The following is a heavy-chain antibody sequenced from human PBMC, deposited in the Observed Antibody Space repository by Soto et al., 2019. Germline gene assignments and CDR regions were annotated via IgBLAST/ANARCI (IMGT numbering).Heavy chain of an antibody. Sequence: GGSLRLSCEVSGLTFNTSGMHWVRQAPGKGLEWLAVISYDGATQYYGDTVKGRFTISRDNSKNTLFLHMGRLRAEDTAVYYCARDRCSGGSCYFSYYYGMDVWGQGTTVTVSS. CDR1: GLTFNTSG. V-gene: IGHV3-30*03. J-gene: IGHJ6*02. CDR2: ISYDGATQ. D-gene: IGHD2-15*01. CDR3: ARDRCSGGSCYFSYYYGMDV.